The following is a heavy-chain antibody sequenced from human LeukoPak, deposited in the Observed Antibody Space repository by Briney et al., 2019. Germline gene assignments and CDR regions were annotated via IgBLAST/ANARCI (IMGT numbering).Heavy chain of an antibody. V-gene: IGHV3-21*06. CDR3: ARDPYSGNYGAYYYYYMDV. Sequence: GGSLRLSCAASGFTFTSYNMNWVRQAPGKGLDWVSSVTSSSSYIYYADSVKGRFTISRDNAKNSLYLQMDSLRVEDTAVYYCARDPYSGNYGAYYYYYMDVWGKGTTVTISS. D-gene: IGHD1-26*01. J-gene: IGHJ6*03. CDR1: GFTFTSYN. CDR2: VTSSSSYI.